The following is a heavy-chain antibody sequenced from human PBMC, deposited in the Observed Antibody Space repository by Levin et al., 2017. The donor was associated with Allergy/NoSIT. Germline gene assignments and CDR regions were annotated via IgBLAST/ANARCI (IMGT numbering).Heavy chain of an antibody. CDR1: GFTFSSSG. CDR3: ARGIMVRGPSAWTFDY. V-gene: IGHV3-33*01. CDR2: IWYDGSNK. Sequence: LSLPCAASGFTFSSSGMHWVRPAPGKGLEWVAVIWYDGSNKYYADSVKGRFTISRDNSKNTLYLQMNSLRAEDTAVYYCARGIMVRGPSAWTFDYWGQGTLVTVSS. J-gene: IGHJ4*02. D-gene: IGHD3-10*01.